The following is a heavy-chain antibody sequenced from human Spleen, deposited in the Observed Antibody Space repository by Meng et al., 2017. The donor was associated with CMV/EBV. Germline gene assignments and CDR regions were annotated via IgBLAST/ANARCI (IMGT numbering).Heavy chain of an antibody. J-gene: IGHJ6*02. Sequence: ASVKVSCKASGYTFRDYWLHWVRQAPGQRPEWMGRINPKSGGTTYGQTFQGRVTMSRDTSINTAYMELTSLTSDDAGVYYCARPTLYSYGFRTNHYYGMDVWGQGTTVTVSS. CDR1: GYTFRDYW. D-gene: IGHD5-18*01. CDR3: ARPTLYSYGFRTNHYYGMDV. V-gene: IGHV1-2*02. CDR2: INPKSGGT.